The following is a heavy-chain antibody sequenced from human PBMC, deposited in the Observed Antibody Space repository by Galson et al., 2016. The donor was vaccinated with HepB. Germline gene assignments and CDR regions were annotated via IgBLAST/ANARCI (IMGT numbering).Heavy chain of an antibody. CDR2: TSFDGSNK. CDR1: GFMFSSYA. Sequence: SLRLSCAASGFMFSSYAMHWVRQAPGKGLQWVAVTSFDGSNKFYADFVEGRFTISRDNTKNTLSLQMNSLKPEDTAVYYCAADIIVEPAVVMAGGAWGGMDVWGQGTTVIVSS. D-gene: IGHD2-2*01. J-gene: IGHJ6*02. V-gene: IGHV3-30-3*01. CDR3: AADIIVEPAVVMAGGAWGGMDV.